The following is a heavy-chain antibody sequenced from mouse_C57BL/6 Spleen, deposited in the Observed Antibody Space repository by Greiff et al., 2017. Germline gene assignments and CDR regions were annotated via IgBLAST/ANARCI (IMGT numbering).Heavy chain of an antibody. CDR3: ARYDATGVATRYFDV. D-gene: IGHD1-1*01. J-gene: IGHJ1*03. CDR1: GYTFTSYW. V-gene: IGHV1-55*01. CDR2: IYPGSGST. Sequence: QVQLQQPGAELVKPGASVKMSCKASGYTFTSYWITWVKQRPGQGLEWIGDIYPGSGSTNYNEKFKSKATLTVDTSSSTAYMQHSSLTSEDSAVYYCARYDATGVATRYFDVWGTGTTVTVSS.